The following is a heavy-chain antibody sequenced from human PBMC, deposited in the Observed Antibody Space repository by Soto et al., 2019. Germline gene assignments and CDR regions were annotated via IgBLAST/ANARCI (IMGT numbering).Heavy chain of an antibody. CDR3: ARAPRDIIVVVAATGDY. J-gene: IGHJ4*02. D-gene: IGHD2-15*01. V-gene: IGHV1-3*01. Sequence: QVQLVQSGAEVKKPGASVKVSCKASRYTFTSYAMHWVRQAPGQRLEWMGWINAGNGNTKYSQKFQGRVTITRDTSASTAYMELSSLRSEDTAVYYCARAPRDIIVVVAATGDYWGQGTLVTVSS. CDR1: RYTFTSYA. CDR2: INAGNGNT.